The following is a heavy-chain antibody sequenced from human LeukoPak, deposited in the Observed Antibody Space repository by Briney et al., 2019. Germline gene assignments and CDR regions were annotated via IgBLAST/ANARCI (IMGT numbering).Heavy chain of an antibody. D-gene: IGHD3-22*01. CDR2: INHSGST. Sequence: PSETLSLTCAVYGGSFSGYYWSWIRQPPGKGLEWIGEINHSGSTNYNPSLKSRVTISVDTSKNQFSLKLSSVTAADTAVYYCAREGVKPYYYDSSGYFDYWGQGTRVTVSS. CDR1: GGSFSGYY. J-gene: IGHJ4*02. CDR3: AREGVKPYYYDSSGYFDY. V-gene: IGHV4-34*01.